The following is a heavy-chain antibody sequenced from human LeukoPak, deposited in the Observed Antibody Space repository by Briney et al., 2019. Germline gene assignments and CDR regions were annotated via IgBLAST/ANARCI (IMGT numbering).Heavy chain of an antibody. D-gene: IGHD2-2*01. V-gene: IGHV3-9*01. J-gene: IGHJ4*02. CDR1: GFTFEDYA. CDR2: ISWNSGSI. Sequence: AGGSLRLSCAASGFTFEDYARHGFRKAPGKALEWSSGISWNSGSIGYADSVKGRFTISRDNAKNSLYLQMNSLRAEDTASYYCAKEHCSSTSCFFGYWGQGTLVTVSS. CDR3: AKEHCSSTSCFFGY.